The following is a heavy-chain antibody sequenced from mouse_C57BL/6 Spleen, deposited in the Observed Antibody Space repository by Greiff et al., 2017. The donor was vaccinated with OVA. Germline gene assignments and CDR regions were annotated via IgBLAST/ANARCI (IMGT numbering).Heavy chain of an antibody. CDR2: ISGGGGNT. J-gene: IGHJ2*01. CDR3: ARRPPSYSNYGYFDY. Sequence: EVKLVESGGGLVKPGGSLKLSCAASGFTFSSYTMSWVRQTPEQRLEWVATISGGGGNTYYPDSVKGRFTISRDNATNALYLQMSSLRSEDTALYYCARRPPSYSNYGYFDYWGQGTTLTVSS. D-gene: IGHD2-5*01. V-gene: IGHV5-9*01. CDR1: GFTFSSYT.